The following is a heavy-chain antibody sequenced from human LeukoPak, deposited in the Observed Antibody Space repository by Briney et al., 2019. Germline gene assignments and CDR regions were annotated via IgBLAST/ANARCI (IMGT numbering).Heavy chain of an antibody. CDR3: ARHWVSTDFDWLLYPRN. D-gene: IGHD3-9*01. V-gene: IGHV4-39*01. CDR1: GGSITSSSYY. J-gene: IGHJ4*02. CDR2: IYYSGST. Sequence: SETLSLTCIVSGGSITSSSYYWGWIRQPPGKGLEWIGSIYYSGSTYYNPSLKSRVTISVDTSKNRFSLKLSSVTAADTAVYYCARHWVSTDFDWLLYPRNWGQGTLVTVSS.